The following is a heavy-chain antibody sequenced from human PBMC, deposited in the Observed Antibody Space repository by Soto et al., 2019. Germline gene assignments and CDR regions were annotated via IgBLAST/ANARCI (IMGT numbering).Heavy chain of an antibody. CDR2: IYYSGST. CDR1: GGSISSYY. D-gene: IGHD2-2*01. V-gene: IGHV4-59*01. J-gene: IGHJ3*02. Sequence: SETLSLTCTVSGGSISSYYWSWIRQPPGKGLEWIGYIYYSGSTNYNPSLKSPITISVGTSKNQFSLKLSSVTAADTAVYYCARIDIVVVPAAIPDAFDIWGQGTMVTVSS. CDR3: ARIDIVVVPAAIPDAFDI.